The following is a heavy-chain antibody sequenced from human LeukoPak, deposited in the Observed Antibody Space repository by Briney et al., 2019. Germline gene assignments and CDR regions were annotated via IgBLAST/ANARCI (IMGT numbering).Heavy chain of an antibody. J-gene: IGHJ4*02. D-gene: IGHD3-10*01. CDR1: GFTFSDYY. CDR2: ISSSGSTI. V-gene: IGHV3-11*01. CDR3: AKEILWSDPYYFDY. Sequence: GGSLRLSCAASGFTFSDYYMSWIRQAPGKGLEWVSYISSSGSTIYYADSVKGRFTISRDNSKNTLYLQMNSLRAEDTAVYYCAKEILWSDPYYFDYWGQGTLVTVSS.